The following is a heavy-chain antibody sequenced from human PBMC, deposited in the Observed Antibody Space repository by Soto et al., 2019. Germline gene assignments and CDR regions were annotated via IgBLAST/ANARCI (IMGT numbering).Heavy chain of an antibody. CDR2: INHSGST. J-gene: IGHJ6*02. D-gene: IGHD2-2*01. V-gene: IGHV4-34*01. CDR3: ARGRSIVVVPAPSGPFGMDV. CDR1: GGSFSGYY. Sequence: SETLSLTCAVYGGSFSGYYWSWIRQPPGKGLEWIGEINHSGSTNYNPSLKSRVTISVDTSKNQFSLKLSSVTAADTAVYYCARGRSIVVVPAPSGPFGMDVWGQGTKVTVSS.